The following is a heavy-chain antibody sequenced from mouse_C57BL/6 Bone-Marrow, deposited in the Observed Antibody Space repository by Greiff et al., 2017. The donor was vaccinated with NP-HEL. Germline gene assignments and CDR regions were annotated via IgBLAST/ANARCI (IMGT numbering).Heavy chain of an antibody. J-gene: IGHJ2*01. CDR2: IDPANGNT. V-gene: IGHV14-3*01. Sequence: VQLQQSVAELVRPGASVKLSCTASGFNIKNTYMHWVKQRPEQGLEWIGRIDPANGNTKYAPKVQGMATITADPSSNTAYLQLSSLTSEDTAIYYYARRYYGSSFYFDDWGQGTALTVSS. CDR3: ARRYYGSSFYFDD. CDR1: GFNIKNTY. D-gene: IGHD1-1*01.